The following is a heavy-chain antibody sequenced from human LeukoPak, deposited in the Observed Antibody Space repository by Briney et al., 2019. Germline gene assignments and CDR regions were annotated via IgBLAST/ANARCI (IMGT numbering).Heavy chain of an antibody. D-gene: IGHD5-18*01. CDR3: ARVGGYSYGYREFDY. CDR2: IKQDGSEK. J-gene: IGHJ4*02. V-gene: IGHV3-7*01. Sequence: GGSLRLSCAASGFTFSSYWMSWVRQAPGKGLEWVANIKQDGSEKYYVDSVKGRFTISRDNAKNSLYLQMNSLRAEDTAVYYCARVGGYSYGYREFDYWGQGTLVTVSS. CDR1: GFTFSSYW.